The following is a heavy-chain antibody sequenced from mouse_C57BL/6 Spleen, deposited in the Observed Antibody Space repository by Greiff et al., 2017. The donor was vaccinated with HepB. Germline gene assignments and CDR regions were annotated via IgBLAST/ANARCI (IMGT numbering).Heavy chain of an antibody. CDR1: GFTFSSYT. Sequence: EVMLVESGGGLVKPGGSLKLSCAASGFTFSSYTMSWVRQTPEKRLEWVATISGGGGNTYYPDSVKGRFTISRDNAKNTLYLQMSSLRSEDTALYYCARHGSNYLDYWGQGTTLTVSS. CDR2: ISGGGGNT. CDR3: ARHGSNYLDY. V-gene: IGHV5-9*01. J-gene: IGHJ2*01.